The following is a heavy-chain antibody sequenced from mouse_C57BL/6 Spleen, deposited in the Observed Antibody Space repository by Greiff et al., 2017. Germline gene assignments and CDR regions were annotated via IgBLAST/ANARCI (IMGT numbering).Heavy chain of an antibody. CDR3: ATSYYSNSIPFDY. V-gene: IGHV1-69*01. CDR1: GYTFTSYW. D-gene: IGHD2-5*01. Sequence: VQLQQPGAELVMPGASVKLSCKASGYTFTSYWMHWVKQRPGQGLEWIGEIDPSDSYTNYNQKFKGKSTLTVDKSSSTAYMQLSSLTSEDSAVYYCATSYYSNSIPFDYWGQGTTRTVSS. CDR2: IDPSDSYT. J-gene: IGHJ2*01.